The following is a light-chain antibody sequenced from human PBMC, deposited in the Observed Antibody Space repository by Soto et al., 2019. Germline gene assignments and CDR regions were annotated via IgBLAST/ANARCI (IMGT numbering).Light chain of an antibody. CDR3: QKYRSVPV. V-gene: IGKV1-27*01. CDR1: QDIRNY. CDR2: AAS. J-gene: IGKJ3*01. Sequence: DIQMTQSPTSLSASVGDRVTITCRASQDIRNYVSWYQQKPGKAPKLMIEAASTLQSVFPSRFSGSGSGTAFNLTINSLQPEDVKTYSCQKYRSVPVFGPGTKVAIK.